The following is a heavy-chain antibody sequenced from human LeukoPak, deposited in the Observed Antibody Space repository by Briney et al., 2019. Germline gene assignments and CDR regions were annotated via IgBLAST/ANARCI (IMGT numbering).Heavy chain of an antibody. V-gene: IGHV3-30-3*01. CDR3: ARAGRRYGDYPDY. D-gene: IGHD4-17*01. Sequence: GGSLRLSCAASGFTFSSYAMHWVRQAPGKGLEWVALISYDGSNKYYADSVKGRFTISRDNAKNTLYLQMNSLRAEDTAVYYCARAGRRYGDYPDYWGQGTLVTVSS. CDR2: ISYDGSNK. J-gene: IGHJ4*02. CDR1: GFTFSSYA.